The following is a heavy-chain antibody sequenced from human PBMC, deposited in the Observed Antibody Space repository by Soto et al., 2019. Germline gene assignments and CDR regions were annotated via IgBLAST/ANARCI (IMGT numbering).Heavy chain of an antibody. J-gene: IGHJ5*02. D-gene: IGHD1-26*01. CDR3: ATAPLKGAGWFDP. V-gene: IGHV4-31*03. CDR1: CGSIISGGYY. Sequence: SETLSLTCTFSCGSIISGGYYWSWIRQHPGKGLEWIGYIYYSGSTYYNPSLKSRVTISVDTSKNQFSLKLSSVTAADTAVYYCATAPLKGAGWFDPWGQGTLVTVSS. CDR2: IYYSGST.